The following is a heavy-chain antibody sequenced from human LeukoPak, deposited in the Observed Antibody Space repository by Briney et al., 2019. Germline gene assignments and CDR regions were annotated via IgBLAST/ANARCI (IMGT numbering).Heavy chain of an antibody. J-gene: IGHJ4*02. D-gene: IGHD3-22*01. CDR1: GFTFSSYA. Sequence: GGSLRLPRAASGFTFSSYAMSWVRQAPGKGLEWVSGISGSGDNTYYADSVKGRFTISRDNSKNTLYVQVNSLGTEDTAAYYCAKGSYYDSSSSFYFDYWGQGTLVTVSS. CDR2: ISGSGDNT. CDR3: AKGSYYDSSSSFYFDY. V-gene: IGHV3-23*01.